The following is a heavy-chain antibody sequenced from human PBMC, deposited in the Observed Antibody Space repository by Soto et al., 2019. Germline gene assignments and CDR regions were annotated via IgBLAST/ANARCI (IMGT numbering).Heavy chain of an antibody. D-gene: IGHD6-13*01. CDR3: ARAWTATAGWANCFDP. J-gene: IGHJ5*02. CDR1: GGSISGEGYY. V-gene: IGHV4-31*03. CDR2: IHYSGST. Sequence: QVQLQESGPGLVEPSQTLSLTCTVSGGSISGEGYYWSWIRQYSGRGLEWIGYIHYSGSTYYNPSLKSRVIISVDTSKTQFFLNLSSVTAADTAVYYCARAWTATAGWANCFDPWGQGTLVTVSS.